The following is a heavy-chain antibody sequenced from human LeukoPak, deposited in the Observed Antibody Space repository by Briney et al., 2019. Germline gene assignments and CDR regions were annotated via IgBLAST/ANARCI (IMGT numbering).Heavy chain of an antibody. D-gene: IGHD2-15*01. CDR1: GFTFSSYA. J-gene: IGHJ5*02. CDR3: ATSRKVAGFDP. Sequence: GGSLRLSCAASGFTFSSYAMHWVRQAPGKWLEWVAVISYDGSNKYYADSVKGRFTISRDNSKNTLYLQMNSLRAEDTAVYYCATSRKVAGFDPWGQGTLVTVSS. CDR2: ISYDGSNK. V-gene: IGHV3-30-3*01.